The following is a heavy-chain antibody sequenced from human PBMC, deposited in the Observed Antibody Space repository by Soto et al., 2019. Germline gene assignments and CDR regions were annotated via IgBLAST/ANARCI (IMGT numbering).Heavy chain of an antibody. V-gene: IGHV3-23*01. J-gene: IGHJ4*02. D-gene: IGHD3-10*01. Sequence: PSETLRLSCAASGFTFSSYAMSWVRQAPGKGLEWVSAISGSGGSTYYADSVKGRFTISRDNSKNTLYLQMNSLRAEDTAVYYCAKAAQRGVIITPDYWGQGTLVTVSS. CDR1: GFTFSSYA. CDR3: AKAAQRGVIITPDY. CDR2: ISGSGGST.